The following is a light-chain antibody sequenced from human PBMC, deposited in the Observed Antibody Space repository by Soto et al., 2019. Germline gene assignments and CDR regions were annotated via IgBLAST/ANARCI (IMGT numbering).Light chain of an antibody. CDR1: SSNIGRNA. CDR3: SAWDGSLSGRV. J-gene: IGLJ2*01. CDR2: SDT. Sequence: QSVLTQPPSASGAPGQRVTISCSGSSSNIGRNAVNWYRQLPGTAPRLLIYSDTQRPSGVPDRFSGSKSGTSASLAISGLRSEDEADYYCSAWDGSLSGRVFGGGTKVTVL. V-gene: IGLV1-47*02.